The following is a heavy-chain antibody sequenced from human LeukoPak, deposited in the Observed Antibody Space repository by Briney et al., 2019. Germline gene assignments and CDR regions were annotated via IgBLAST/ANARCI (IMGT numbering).Heavy chain of an antibody. V-gene: IGHV3-23*01. J-gene: IGHJ6*04. Sequence: GGSLRLSCAASGFTFSSYGMRWGRQAPGKGLEWVSAISGSGGTTYYADSVKGRFTISRDNSKKTMYLQMKSLRAEDTAVYYCAELGITMIGGVWGKGTTVTISS. D-gene: IGHD3-10*02. CDR3: AELGITMIGGV. CDR1: GFTFSSYG. CDR2: ISGSGGTT.